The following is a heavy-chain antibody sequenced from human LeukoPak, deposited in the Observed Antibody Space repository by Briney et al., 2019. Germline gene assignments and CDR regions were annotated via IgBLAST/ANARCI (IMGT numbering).Heavy chain of an antibody. CDR2: VDANGRTT. CDR1: GFTVTHYA. Sequence: GGSLRLSCSASGFTVTHYAMHWVRQAPGKGLEYVSAVDANGRTTYYADSVKGRFTISRDNAKNSLYLQMNSLRDEDTAVYYCARSRCSGGSCYAWGAAFDIWGQGTMVTVSS. D-gene: IGHD2-15*01. J-gene: IGHJ3*02. V-gene: IGHV3-64*04. CDR3: ARSRCSGGSCYAWGAAFDI.